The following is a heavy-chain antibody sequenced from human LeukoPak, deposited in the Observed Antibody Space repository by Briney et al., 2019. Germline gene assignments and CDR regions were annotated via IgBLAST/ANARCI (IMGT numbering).Heavy chain of an antibody. D-gene: IGHD3-10*01. CDR3: ARGVLFPTYYYGSGSYYAYYYYMDV. CDR1: GGSISSHY. J-gene: IGHJ6*03. Sequence: SETLSLTCTVSGGSISSHYWSWIRQPPGKGLEWIGYIYYSGSTNYNPSLKSRVTTSVDTSKNQFSLKLSSVTAADTAVYYCARGVLFPTYYYGSGSYYAYYYYMDVWGKGTTVTVSS. V-gene: IGHV4-59*11. CDR2: IYYSGST.